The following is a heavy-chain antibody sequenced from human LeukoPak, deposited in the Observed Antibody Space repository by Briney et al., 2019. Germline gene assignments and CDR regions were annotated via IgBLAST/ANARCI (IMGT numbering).Heavy chain of an antibody. CDR2: INPSGGST. D-gene: IGHD3-9*01. Sequence: ASVKVSCKASGYTFTSYYMHWVRQAPGQGLEWMGIINPSGGSTSYAQKFQGRVTMTRDTSTSTVYMELSSLRSEDTAVYYCARDPGQYDILTGYSGDFDYWGQGTLVTVSP. V-gene: IGHV1-46*01. CDR1: GYTFTSYY. CDR3: ARDPGQYDILTGYSGDFDY. J-gene: IGHJ4*02.